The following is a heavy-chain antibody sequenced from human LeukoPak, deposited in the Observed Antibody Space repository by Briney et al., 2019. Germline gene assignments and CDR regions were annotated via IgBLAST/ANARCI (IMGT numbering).Heavy chain of an antibody. D-gene: IGHD3-9*01. CDR3: ARQVDGILTYIDY. CDR1: GGSFSGYY. V-gene: IGHV4-34*01. Sequence: PSETLSLTCAVYGGSFSGYYWSWLRQPPGKGLEWIGEINHSGSTNYNPSLKSRVTISVDTSKNQFSLKLSSVTAADTAVYYCARQVDGILTYIDYWGQGTLVTVSS. CDR2: INHSGST. J-gene: IGHJ4*02.